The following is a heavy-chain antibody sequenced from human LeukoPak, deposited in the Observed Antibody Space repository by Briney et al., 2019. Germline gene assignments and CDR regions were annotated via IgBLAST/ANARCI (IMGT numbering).Heavy chain of an antibody. CDR1: GFSFTNYW. V-gene: IGHV5-51*01. Sequence: GESLEISCRGSGFSFTNYWIGWVRQMPGEGLEWMGIIYPRDSDTRYNPSFQGQVTISADKSISTAYLQWSSLKASDTAMYYCARLAAAGPAFFQHWGQGTLVTVSS. CDR2: IYPRDSDT. CDR3: ARLAAAGPAFFQH. D-gene: IGHD6-13*01. J-gene: IGHJ1*01.